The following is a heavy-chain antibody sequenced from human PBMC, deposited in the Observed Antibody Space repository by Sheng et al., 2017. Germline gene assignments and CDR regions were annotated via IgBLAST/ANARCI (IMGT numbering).Heavy chain of an antibody. J-gene: IGHJ6*03. CDR2: ISYDGSNK. Sequence: QVQLVESGGGVVQPGRSLRLSCAASGFTFNIYGMHWVRQAPGKGLEWVALISYDGSNKYYADSVKGRFTISRDNSKHTLYLQMNSLRAEDTAVYYCAHTAVDYYYYMDVWGQGDHGHRLL. V-gene: IGHV3-30*03. CDR1: GFTFNIYG. CDR3: AHTAVDYYYYMDV.